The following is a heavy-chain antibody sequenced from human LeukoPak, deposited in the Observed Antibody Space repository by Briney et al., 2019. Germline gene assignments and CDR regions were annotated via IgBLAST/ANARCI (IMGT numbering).Heavy chain of an antibody. Sequence: GGSLRLSCAASGFTFSNYWMHWVRQAPGKGLVWVSRIKNDGSITTYADFVKGRFTISRDNAKNTLYLQMNSLRAEDTAVYYCARDPFYGDADLDSWGQGTLVTVSS. CDR1: GFTFSNYW. CDR2: IKNDGSIT. CDR3: ARDPFYGDADLDS. D-gene: IGHD4-17*01. V-gene: IGHV3-74*01. J-gene: IGHJ4*02.